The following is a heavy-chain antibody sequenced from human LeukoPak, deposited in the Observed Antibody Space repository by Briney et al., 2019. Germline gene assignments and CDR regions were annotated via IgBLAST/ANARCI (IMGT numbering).Heavy chain of an antibody. CDR2: ISAYNGNT. CDR3: ARDPAQYYYDGDAFDI. V-gene: IGHV1-18*01. Sequence: ASVKVSCKASGYTFTSYGISWVRQAPGQGLEWMGWISAYNGNTNYAQKLQGRVTMTTDTSTSTAYMELRSLRSDDTAVYYCARDPAQYYYDGDAFDIWGQGTVVTVSS. CDR1: GYTFTSYG. J-gene: IGHJ3*02. D-gene: IGHD3-22*01.